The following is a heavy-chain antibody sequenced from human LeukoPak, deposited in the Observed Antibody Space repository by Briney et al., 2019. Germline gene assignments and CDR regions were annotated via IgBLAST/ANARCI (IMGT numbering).Heavy chain of an antibody. Sequence: GGSLRLSCAASGFTFSSYAMSWVRQAPGKGLEWVSAISGSGGSTYFADSVKGRFTISRDNSKNTLYLQMNSLRAEDTAVYYCARPLMYYYGSETYFWFDPWGQGTLVTVSS. CDR3: ARPLMYYYGSETYFWFDP. CDR2: ISGSGGST. J-gene: IGHJ5*02. D-gene: IGHD3-10*01. V-gene: IGHV3-23*01. CDR1: GFTFSSYA.